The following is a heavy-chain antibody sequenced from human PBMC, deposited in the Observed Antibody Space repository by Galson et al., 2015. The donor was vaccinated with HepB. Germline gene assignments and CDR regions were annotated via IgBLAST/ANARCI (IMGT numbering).Heavy chain of an antibody. Sequence: EIYHSGSTNYNPSLKSRVVISVDKSKNQFSLKLKSVTAADTAVYYCARVEGYGSGSYYNFWFDPWGQGTLVTVSS. CDR3: ARVEGYGSGSYYNFWFDP. CDR2: IYHSGST. J-gene: IGHJ5*02. D-gene: IGHD3-10*01. V-gene: IGHV4-4*02.